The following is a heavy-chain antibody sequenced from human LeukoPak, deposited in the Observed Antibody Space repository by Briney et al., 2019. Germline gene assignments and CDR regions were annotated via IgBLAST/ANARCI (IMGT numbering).Heavy chain of an antibody. J-gene: IGHJ4*02. CDR1: GGSLSGYY. CDR3: ARAWIAYDY. D-gene: IGHD2-2*03. Sequence: ASETLSLTCAVYGGSLSGYYWSWIRQPPGKGLEWIGEINHSGSTNYNPSLKSRVTISVDTSKNQFSLKLSSVTAADTAVYYCARAWIAYDYWGQGTLVTVSP. CDR2: INHSGST. V-gene: IGHV4-34*01.